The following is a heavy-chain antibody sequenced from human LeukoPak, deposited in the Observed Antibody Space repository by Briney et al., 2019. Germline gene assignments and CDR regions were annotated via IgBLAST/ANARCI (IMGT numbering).Heavy chain of an antibody. D-gene: IGHD3-10*01. CDR1: GESLSGYY. CDR2: INQSGST. V-gene: IGHV4-34*01. CDR3: ARKVEDYFGSSSRTNDY. J-gene: IGHJ4*02. Sequence: SETLSLTCAVYGESLSGYYWSWIRQPPGKGLEWIGEINQSGSTDYNPSLKSRVIISVDTSKNQFSLKLRSVTAADTAVYYCARKVEDYFGSSSRTNDYWGQGTLVTVS.